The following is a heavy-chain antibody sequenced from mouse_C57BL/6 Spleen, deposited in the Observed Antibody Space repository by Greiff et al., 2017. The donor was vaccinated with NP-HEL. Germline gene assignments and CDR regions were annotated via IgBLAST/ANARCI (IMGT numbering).Heavy chain of an antibody. Sequence: VQRVESGPGLVQPSQSLSITCTVSGFSLTSYGVHWVRQPPGTGLEWLGVIWSGGSTDYNAAFISRLSISKDNSKSQVFFKMNSLQADDTAIYYCAGHDYDGGVDYWGQGTSVTVSS. CDR3: AGHDYDGGVDY. CDR2: IWSGGST. CDR1: GFSLTSYG. D-gene: IGHD2-4*01. V-gene: IGHV2-4*01. J-gene: IGHJ4*01.